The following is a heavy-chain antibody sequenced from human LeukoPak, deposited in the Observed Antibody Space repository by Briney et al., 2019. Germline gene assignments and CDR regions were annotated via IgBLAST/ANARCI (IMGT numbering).Heavy chain of an antibody. J-gene: IGHJ4*02. CDR2: FSISGTT. V-gene: IGHV4-4*07. Sequence: SETLSLTCTVSGGSISSSYWSWIRQPGGKALEWIGRFSISGTTNYNPSLRSRVSISVDKSKNQFSLNLSSVTAADTAVYYCARLEGSGATDYWGQGTLVTVSS. D-gene: IGHD1-26*01. CDR3: ARLEGSGATDY. CDR1: GGSISSSY.